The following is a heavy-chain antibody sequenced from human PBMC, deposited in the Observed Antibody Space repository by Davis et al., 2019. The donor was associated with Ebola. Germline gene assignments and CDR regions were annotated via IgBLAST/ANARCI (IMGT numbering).Heavy chain of an antibody. CDR2: ISVSSGYI. J-gene: IGHJ4*02. CDR1: GFIFSSYT. CDR3: AKYRGWDFDY. Sequence: GESLKISCAASGFIFSSYTMNWVRQAPGKGLEWVSSISVSSGYIYYEDSVKGRLTISRDNAKNSLYLQMNSLRAEDTAVYYCAKYRGWDFDYWGQGTLVTVSS. D-gene: IGHD2-2*01. V-gene: IGHV3-21*04.